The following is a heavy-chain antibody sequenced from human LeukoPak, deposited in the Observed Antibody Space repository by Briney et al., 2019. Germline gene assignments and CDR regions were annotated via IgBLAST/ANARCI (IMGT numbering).Heavy chain of an antibody. Sequence: GGSLRLSCAASGFTFSSYGMNWVRQAPGKGLEWVSSISSSSSYIYYADSVKGRFTISRDDAKNLLYLQMNSLRAEDTAVYYCARGQWGLSYFDYWGQGTLVTVSS. CDR1: GFTFSSYG. J-gene: IGHJ4*02. CDR3: ARGQWGLSYFDY. V-gene: IGHV3-21*01. CDR2: ISSSSSYI. D-gene: IGHD1-26*01.